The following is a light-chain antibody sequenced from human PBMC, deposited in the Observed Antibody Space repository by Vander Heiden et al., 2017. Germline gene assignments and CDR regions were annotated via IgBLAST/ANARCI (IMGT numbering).Light chain of an antibody. Sequence: QLVLTQSPSASASLGASVKLTCTLSSGHSSYAIAWHQQQPEKGPRYLMKLNSDDSHTKGAGIPDRFSGSSSGAERYLTISSLQSDDEADYYCQTWDTGIQVFGTGTKVTVL. CDR2: LNSDDSH. CDR1: SGHSSYA. J-gene: IGLJ1*01. CDR3: QTWDTGIQV. V-gene: IGLV4-69*01.